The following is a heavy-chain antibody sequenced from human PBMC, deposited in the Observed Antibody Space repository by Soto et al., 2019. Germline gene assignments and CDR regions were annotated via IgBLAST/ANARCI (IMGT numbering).Heavy chain of an antibody. V-gene: IGHV4-4*02. J-gene: IGHJ5*02. Sequence: SETLSLTCAVSGGSISSTNWWHWVRQPPGKGLEWIGEIHHSGTTNYNPSLKSRVAISVDTSKNQFSLKLKSVTAADTAVYYCARVRQYCSSTSCYHDPWGQGTLVTVSS. CDR2: IHHSGTT. CDR1: GGSISSTNW. D-gene: IGHD2-2*01. CDR3: ARVRQYCSSTSCYHDP.